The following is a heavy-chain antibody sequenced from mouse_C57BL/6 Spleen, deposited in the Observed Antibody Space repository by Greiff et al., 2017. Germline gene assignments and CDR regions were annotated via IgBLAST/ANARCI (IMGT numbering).Heavy chain of an antibody. V-gene: IGHV5-17*01. CDR3: ASRTDYFDY. CDR2: ISSGSSTI. CDR1: GFTFSDYG. J-gene: IGHJ2*01. Sequence: DVMLVESGGGLVKPGGSLKLSCAASGFTFSDYGMHWVRQAPEKGLEWVAYISSGSSTIYYADTVKGRFTISRDNAKNTLFLQMTSLRSEDTAMYYCASRTDYFDYWGQGTTLTVSS.